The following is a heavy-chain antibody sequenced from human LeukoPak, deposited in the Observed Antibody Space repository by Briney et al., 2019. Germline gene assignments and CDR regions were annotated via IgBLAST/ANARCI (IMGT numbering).Heavy chain of an antibody. Sequence: ASVKVSCKASGYTFTGYYMHWVRQAPGQGLEWMGWINPNSGGTNYAQKFQGRATMTRDTSISTAYMELSRLRSDDTAVYYCARDNFQYYDYVWGSYRYRGIDYWGQGTLVTVSS. CDR1: GYTFTGYY. D-gene: IGHD3-16*02. CDR2: INPNSGGT. J-gene: IGHJ4*02. CDR3: ARDNFQYYDYVWGSYRYRGIDY. V-gene: IGHV1-2*02.